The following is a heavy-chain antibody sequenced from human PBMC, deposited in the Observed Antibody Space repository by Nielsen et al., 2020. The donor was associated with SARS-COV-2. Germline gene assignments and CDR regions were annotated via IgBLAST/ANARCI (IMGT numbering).Heavy chain of an antibody. J-gene: IGHJ4*02. Sequence: GESLKISCAASGFTFSDYYMSWIRQAPGKGLEWVSYISSSGSTIYYADSVKGRFTISRDNAKNSLYLQMNSLRAEDTAVYYCARGITIFGAQEDFDYWGQGTLVTVSS. CDR1: GFTFSDYY. D-gene: IGHD3-3*01. CDR3: ARGITIFGAQEDFDY. V-gene: IGHV3-11*01. CDR2: ISSSGSTI.